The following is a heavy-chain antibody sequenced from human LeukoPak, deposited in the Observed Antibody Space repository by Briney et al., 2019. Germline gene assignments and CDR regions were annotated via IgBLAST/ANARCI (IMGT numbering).Heavy chain of an antibody. D-gene: IGHD2-15*01. CDR3: ARGDMSDRSGGSCYFTGFDY. J-gene: IGHJ4*02. Sequence: SETLSLTCTVSGGSISSYYWSWIRQPAGKGLEWIGRIYTSGSTNYNPSLKSRVTMSVDTSKNQFSLKLSSVTAADTAVYYCARGDMSDRSGGSCYFTGFDYWGQGTLVTVSS. CDR1: GGSISSYY. V-gene: IGHV4-4*07. CDR2: IYTSGST.